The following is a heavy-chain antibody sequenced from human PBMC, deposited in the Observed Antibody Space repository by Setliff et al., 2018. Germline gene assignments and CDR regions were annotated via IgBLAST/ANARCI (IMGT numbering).Heavy chain of an antibody. D-gene: IGHD2-2*01. Sequence: GGSLRLSCVASGFTFSRYWMSWVRQAPGKGLEWVANIKEDGSEKYYVDSVKGRFTMSRDNAKNSLYLQMNSLRVEDTAVYYCVKGSSASRPYFFDYWGQGTVVTSPQ. J-gene: IGHJ4*02. V-gene: IGHV3-7*03. CDR2: IKEDGSEK. CDR1: GFTFSRYW. CDR3: VKGSSASRPYFFDY.